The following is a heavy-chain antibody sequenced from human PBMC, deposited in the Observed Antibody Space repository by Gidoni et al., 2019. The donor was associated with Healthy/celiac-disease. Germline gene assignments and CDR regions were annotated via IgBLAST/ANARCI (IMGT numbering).Heavy chain of an antibody. CDR2: IYHSGST. Sequence: QVQLQESGPGLVKPSGTLSLTCAVSGGSINSSNWWSWVRPPPGKGLEWIGEIYHSGSTNSNPSLKSRVTISVDKSKNQFSLKLSSVTAADTAVYYCARDREDYDILTGYYTSGYYYGMDVWGQGTTVTVSS. V-gene: IGHV4-4*02. D-gene: IGHD3-9*01. CDR1: GGSINSSNW. CDR3: ARDREDYDILTGYYTSGYYYGMDV. J-gene: IGHJ6*02.